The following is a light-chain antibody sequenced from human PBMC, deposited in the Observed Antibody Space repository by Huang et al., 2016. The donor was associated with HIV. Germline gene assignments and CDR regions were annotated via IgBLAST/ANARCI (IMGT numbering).Light chain of an antibody. CDR3: HQRTNWPTWT. CDR2: DAA. V-gene: IGKV3-11*01. Sequence: EIVLTQSPATLSLSPGERATLSCRASQSVSSYLALYQQKPGQAPRLLIYDAANRATCIPARFSGSGSGTDFTLTISRLAPEDFAVYYCHQRTNWPTWTFGQGTKVEIK. J-gene: IGKJ1*01. CDR1: QSVSSY.